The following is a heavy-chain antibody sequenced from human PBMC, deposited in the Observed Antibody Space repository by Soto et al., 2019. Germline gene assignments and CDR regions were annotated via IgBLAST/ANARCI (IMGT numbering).Heavy chain of an antibody. J-gene: IGHJ5*02. D-gene: IGHD3-10*01. V-gene: IGHV1-46*01. Sequence: ASVKVSCKAPRDTFTSYYINWVRQAPGQGLEWMGVINPHGGSTAYAQKLKGRVTLTRDTSASTVYMEVSSLTSEDTAMYYCARSSGGNFGIIIEVNNWFAPWGQGTLVTVS. CDR1: RDTFTSYY. CDR2: INPHGGST. CDR3: ARSSGGNFGIIIEVNNWFAP.